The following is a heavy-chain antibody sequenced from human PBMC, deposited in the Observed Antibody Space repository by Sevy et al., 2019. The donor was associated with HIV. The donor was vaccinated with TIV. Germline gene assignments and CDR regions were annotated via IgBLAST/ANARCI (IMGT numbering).Heavy chain of an antibody. CDR3: ARQIYGDYGDGFDY. Sequence: SETLSLTCTVSGGSISSSSYFWGWIRQPPGKGLELIGSIYYSGRTYYNPSLKSRVTISVDTSKNQFSLKLSSVTAADTAVHYCARQIYGDYGDGFDYWGQGTLVTVSS. CDR2: IYYSGRT. J-gene: IGHJ4*02. CDR1: GGSISSSSYF. V-gene: IGHV4-39*01. D-gene: IGHD4-17*01.